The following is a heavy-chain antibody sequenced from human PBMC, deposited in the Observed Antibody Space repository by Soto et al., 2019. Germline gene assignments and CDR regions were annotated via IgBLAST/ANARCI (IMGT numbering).Heavy chain of an antibody. CDR2: IWNDGNGY. CDR1: GFNFNNYG. J-gene: IGHJ6*02. Sequence: QVQLVESGGGVVQPGRSLRLSCAASGFNFNNYGMHWVRQAPGKGLEWVAVIWNDGNGYYYANSVKGRLTIPRDNSKNTLFLQMSSLRADDTAVYYCARRQISPPTRGAASARGGMDVWGQGTTVTVSS. V-gene: IGHV3-33*01. D-gene: IGHD6-13*01. CDR3: ARRQISPPTRGAASARGGMDV.